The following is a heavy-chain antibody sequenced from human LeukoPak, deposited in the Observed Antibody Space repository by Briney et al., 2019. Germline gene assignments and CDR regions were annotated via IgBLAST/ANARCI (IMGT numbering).Heavy chain of an antibody. D-gene: IGHD6-13*01. CDR1: GGTFSSYA. CDR3: ASGSSSSDY. J-gene: IGHJ4*02. Sequence: ASVKVSCKASGGTFSSYAISWVRQAPGQGLEWMGRIIPILGIANHAQKFQGRVTITADKSTSTAYMELSSLRSEDTAVYYCASGSSSSDYWGQGTLVTVSS. CDR2: IIPILGIA. V-gene: IGHV1-69*04.